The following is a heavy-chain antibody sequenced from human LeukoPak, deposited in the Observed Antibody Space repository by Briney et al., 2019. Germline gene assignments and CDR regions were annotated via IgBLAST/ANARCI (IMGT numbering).Heavy chain of an antibody. CDR1: GFTVSSNY. Sequence: HPGGSLRLSCAASGFTVSSNYMSWVRQAPGKGLEWVSVIYRGGNTYYADSVKGRFTISRDTSKNTLCLQMDSLRAEDTAMYYCVRGGAMMGGYYYYGMDVWGQGTTVTVSS. CDR3: VRGGAMMGGYYYYGMDV. D-gene: IGHD1-26*01. CDR2: IYRGGNT. J-gene: IGHJ6*02. V-gene: IGHV3-53*01.